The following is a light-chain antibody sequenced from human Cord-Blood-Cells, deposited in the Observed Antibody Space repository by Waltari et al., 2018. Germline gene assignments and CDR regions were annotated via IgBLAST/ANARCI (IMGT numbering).Light chain of an antibody. CDR2: AAS. Sequence: DIQMTQSPYSLSASVGDSVTITCRASQSISSYLNWYQQKPGKVPKLLIYAASSLQSGVPSRFSGSGSGTDFTLTSSSLQPEDFATDYCQQSYSPLTFGGGTKVEIK. CDR3: QQSYSPLT. CDR1: QSISSY. J-gene: IGKJ4*01. V-gene: IGKV1-39*01.